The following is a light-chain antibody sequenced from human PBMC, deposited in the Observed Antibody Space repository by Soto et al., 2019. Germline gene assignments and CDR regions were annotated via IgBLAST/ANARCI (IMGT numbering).Light chain of an antibody. CDR3: SSYTSSTTYV. J-gene: IGLJ1*01. CDR1: SSDVGSYNR. V-gene: IGLV2-18*02. CDR2: EVS. Sequence: QSVLTQPPSVSGSPGHSVASSCTGTSSDVGSYNRVSWYQQPPGTAPKVMIYEVSNRPSGVPDRFSGSKSGNTASLTISGLQAEDEADSACSSYTSSTTYVFGTGTKVPVL.